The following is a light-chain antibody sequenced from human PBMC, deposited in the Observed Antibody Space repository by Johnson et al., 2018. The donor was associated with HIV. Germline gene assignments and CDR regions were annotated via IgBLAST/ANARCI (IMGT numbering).Light chain of an antibody. CDR2: DNT. J-gene: IGLJ1*01. CDR3: GTWDSSLSGGLYV. Sequence: QSVLTQPPSVSAAPGQKVTISCSGNNSNIGNNYVSWYQHLPGTAPKLLIYDNTKRPSGIPDRFSASKSGTSATLGITGLQTEDEADYYCGTWDSSLSGGLYVFGTGTRVTVL. CDR1: NSNIGNNY. V-gene: IGLV1-51*01.